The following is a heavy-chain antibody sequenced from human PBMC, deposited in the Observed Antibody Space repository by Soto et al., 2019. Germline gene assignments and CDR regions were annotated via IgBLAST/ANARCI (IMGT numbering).Heavy chain of an antibody. D-gene: IGHD3-16*01. CDR2: ISDDGTYK. V-gene: IGHV3-30-3*01. CDR3: ARDWAPIPDF. CDR1: GFTFRSYG. J-gene: IGHJ4*02. Sequence: HPGGSLRLSCAASGFTFRSYGLHWVRQAPGKGLEWLAVISDDGTYKTYAQSVKGRFTISRDDPKNTLHLQMDSLRPEDTAVYYCARDWAPIPDFWGQGTLVTVS.